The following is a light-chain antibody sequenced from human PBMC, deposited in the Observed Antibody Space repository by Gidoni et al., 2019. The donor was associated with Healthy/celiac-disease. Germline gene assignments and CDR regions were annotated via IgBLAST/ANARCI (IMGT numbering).Light chain of an antibody. CDR3: NSRDSSGNHLGVV. V-gene: IGLV3-19*01. CDR2: GKN. Sequence: SSELTQDPAVSVALGQTVRITCLGDTLRSYYASWYQQKPGQAPILVIYGKNNRPSGIPDRFSGSRSGNTASLTITGAQAEDEADYYCNSRDSSGNHLGVVFGGGTKLTVL. CDR1: TLRSYY. J-gene: IGLJ2*01.